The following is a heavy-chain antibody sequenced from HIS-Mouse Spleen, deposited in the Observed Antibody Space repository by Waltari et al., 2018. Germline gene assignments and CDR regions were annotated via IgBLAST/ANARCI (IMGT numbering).Heavy chain of an antibody. CDR3: AREIPYSSSWYDWYFDL. CDR1: GGSISSSSYY. Sequence: QLQLQESGPGLVKPSETLSLTCTVSGGSISSSSYYWGWIRQPPGKGLEWIGGSDYSGSTYSHPSLKSRVTISVDTSKNQFSLKLSSVTAADTAVYYCAREIPYSSSWYDWYFDLWGRGTLVTVSS. V-gene: IGHV4-39*07. D-gene: IGHD6-13*01. CDR2: SDYSGST. J-gene: IGHJ2*01.